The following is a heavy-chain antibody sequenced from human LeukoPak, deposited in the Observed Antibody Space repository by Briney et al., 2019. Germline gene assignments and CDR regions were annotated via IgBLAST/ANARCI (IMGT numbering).Heavy chain of an antibody. D-gene: IGHD4-11*01. V-gene: IGHV4-31*03. CDR2: ISYSGST. CDR3: ARVRTSVTNHFDY. CDR1: GGSISSGGYY. J-gene: IGHJ4*02. Sequence: SETLSLTCTVSGGSISSGGYYWSWIRQHPGKGLEWIGYISYSGSTHYNPSLKSRVTISVDTSKNQFSLKLSSVTAADTAVYYCARVRTSVTNHFDYWGQGSLVTVSS.